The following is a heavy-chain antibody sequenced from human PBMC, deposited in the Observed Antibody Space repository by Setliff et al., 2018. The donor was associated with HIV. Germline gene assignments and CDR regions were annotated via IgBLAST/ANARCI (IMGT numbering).Heavy chain of an antibody. D-gene: IGHD3-10*01. CDR3: ARLDYGSGSYPYLFDY. CDR1: DGSISSHY. Sequence: PSETLSLTCTVSDGSISSHYWSWIRQPPGRGLGWIGYSFYSGSTNYNPSLKSRVTISIDTSKNQFSLKLISVTAADTAMYYCARLDYGSGSYPYLFDYWGQGALVTVSS. CDR2: SFYSGST. V-gene: IGHV4-59*11. J-gene: IGHJ4*02.